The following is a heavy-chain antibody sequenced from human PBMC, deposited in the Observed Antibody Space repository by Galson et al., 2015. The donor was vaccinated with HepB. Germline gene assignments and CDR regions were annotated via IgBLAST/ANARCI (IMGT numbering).Heavy chain of an antibody. CDR1: GYTFTSYA. CDR3: ASLRGYGYGYPY. CDR2: INAGNGNT. D-gene: IGHD5-18*01. V-gene: IGHV1-3*01. Sequence: SVKVSCKASGYTFTSYAMHWVRQAPGQRLEWMGWINAGNGNTKYSQKFQGRVTITRDTSASTAYMELSSLRSEDTAVYYCASLRGYGYGYPYWGQGTLVTVSS. J-gene: IGHJ4*02.